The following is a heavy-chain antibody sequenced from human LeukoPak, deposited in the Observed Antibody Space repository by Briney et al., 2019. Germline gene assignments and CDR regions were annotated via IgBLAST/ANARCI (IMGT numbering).Heavy chain of an antibody. V-gene: IGHV1-46*01. J-gene: IGHJ4*02. D-gene: IGHD2-15*01. CDR3: ARDPTKDLGYCSGGSCHPPAGDY. CDR1: GYTFTSYY. CDR2: INPSGGST. Sequence: GASVKVSCKASGYTFTSYYMHWVRQAPGQGLEWMGIINPSGGSTSYAQKFQGRVTITADKSTSTAYMELSSLRSEDTAVYYCARDPTKDLGYCSGGSCHPPAGDYWGQGTLVTVSS.